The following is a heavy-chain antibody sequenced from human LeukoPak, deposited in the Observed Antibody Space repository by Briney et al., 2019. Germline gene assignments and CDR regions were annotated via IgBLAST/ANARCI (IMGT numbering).Heavy chain of an antibody. CDR3: ARDRDYDFWSGYWALDP. D-gene: IGHD3-3*01. J-gene: IGHJ5*02. V-gene: IGHV3-48*02. CDR2: ISGVGISGTSSTI. CDR1: GFTFSSYS. Sequence: PGGSLRLSCAASGFTFSSYSMNWVRQPPGKGLAWVSYISGVGISGTSSTIYYEDSVKDRFTISRDHDKNSVYLQMNNVRDEDTAVYDCARDRDYDFWSGYWALDPWGQGTLVTVSS.